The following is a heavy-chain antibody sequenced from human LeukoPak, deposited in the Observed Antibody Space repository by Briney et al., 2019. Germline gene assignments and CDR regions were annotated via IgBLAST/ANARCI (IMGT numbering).Heavy chain of an antibody. D-gene: IGHD3-3*01. CDR2: IIPILGIA. CDR1: GGTFSSYA. Sequence: SVKVSCKASGGTFSSYAISWVRRAPGQGLEWMGRIIPILGIANYAQKFQGGVTITADKSTSTAYMELSSLRSEDTAVYYCARDPNPYKRTISLIDPWGQGTLVTVSS. J-gene: IGHJ5*02. V-gene: IGHV1-69*04. CDR3: ARDPNPYKRTISLIDP.